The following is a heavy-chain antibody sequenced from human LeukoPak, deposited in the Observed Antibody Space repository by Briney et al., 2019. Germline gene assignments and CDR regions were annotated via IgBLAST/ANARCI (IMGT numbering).Heavy chain of an antibody. V-gene: IGHV4-34*01. D-gene: IGHD3-3*01. CDR3: ARRFGDFWSSYYGY. CDR2: INHSGST. J-gene: IGHJ4*02. Sequence: PSETLSLTCAVCGGSFSGYYWSWIRQPPGKGLEWIGEINHSGSTNYNPSLKSRVTISVDTSKNQFSLKLSSVTAADTAVYYCARRFGDFWSSYYGYWGQGTLVTVSS. CDR1: GGSFSGYY.